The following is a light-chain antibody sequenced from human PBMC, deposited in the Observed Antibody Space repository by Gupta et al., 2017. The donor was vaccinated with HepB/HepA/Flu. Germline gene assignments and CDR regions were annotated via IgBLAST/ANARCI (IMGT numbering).Light chain of an antibody. J-gene: IGKJ1*01. V-gene: IGKV1-17*02. Sequence: DIQMTQSPSSLSASVGDRVTITCRASQTIRNDLNWYHQRPGEAPRCLISGASTVETGVPSRFSGNGFGTEFTLTISNWQPEEFGVYYCRQRDSFPWAFGQGTKVEIK. CDR3: RQRDSFPWA. CDR2: GAS. CDR1: QTIRND.